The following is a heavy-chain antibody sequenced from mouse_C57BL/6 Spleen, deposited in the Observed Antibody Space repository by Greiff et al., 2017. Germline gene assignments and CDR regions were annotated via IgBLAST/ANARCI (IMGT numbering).Heavy chain of an antibody. V-gene: IGHV1-64*01. CDR1: GYTFTSYW. CDR3: ARKDDYIYWYFDG. D-gene: IGHD2-4*01. Sequence: QVQLQQPGAELVKPGASVKLSCKASGYTFTSYWMHWVKQRPGQGLEWIGMIHPNSGSTNYNEKFKSKATLTVDKSSSTAYMQLSSLTSEDSAVYYCARKDDYIYWYFDGWGTGTTGTVSS. J-gene: IGHJ1*03. CDR2: IHPNSGST.